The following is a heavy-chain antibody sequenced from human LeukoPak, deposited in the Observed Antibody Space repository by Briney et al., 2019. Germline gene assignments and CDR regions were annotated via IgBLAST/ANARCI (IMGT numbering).Heavy chain of an antibody. D-gene: IGHD5-12*01. J-gene: IGHJ4*02. V-gene: IGHV3-21*01. CDR2: ISSSSSYI. Sequence: PGGSLRLSCAASGFTFSSYSMNWVRQAPGKGLEWVSSISSSSSYIYYADSVKGRFTISRDNAKNSLYLQMNSLRAEDTAVYYCASSLDIVATIGGDYWGQGTLVTVSS. CDR1: GFTFSSYS. CDR3: ASSLDIVATIGGDY.